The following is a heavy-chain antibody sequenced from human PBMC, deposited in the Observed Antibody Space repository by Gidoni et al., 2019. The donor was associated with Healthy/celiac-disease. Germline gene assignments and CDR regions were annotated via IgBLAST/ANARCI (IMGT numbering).Heavy chain of an antibody. CDR3: ARDFLELLIAFDI. CDR2: ISYDGSNK. D-gene: IGHD1-26*01. V-gene: IGHV3-30-3*01. Sequence: QVQLVESGGGVVQPGRSLRLSCAASGFTFSSYAMHWVRQAPGKGLEWVAVISYDGSNKYYADSVKGRFTISRDNSKNTLYLQMNSLRAEDTAVYYCARDFLELLIAFDIWGQGTMVTVSS. J-gene: IGHJ3*02. CDR1: GFTFSSYA.